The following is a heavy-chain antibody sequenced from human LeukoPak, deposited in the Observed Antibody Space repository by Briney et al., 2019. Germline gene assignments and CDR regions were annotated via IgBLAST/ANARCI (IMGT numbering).Heavy chain of an antibody. V-gene: IGHV3-7*01. CDR1: GFTFSSYW. Sequence: GGSLRLSCAASGFTFSSYWMSWVRQAPGKGLEWVANVKQDGSEKYYVDSVKGRFTISRDNAKNSLYLQMNSLRAEDTAVYYCARYCSSTSCSIGGFRFDPWGQGTLVTVSS. J-gene: IGHJ5*02. CDR3: ARYCSSTSCSIGGFRFDP. D-gene: IGHD2-2*01. CDR2: VKQDGSEK.